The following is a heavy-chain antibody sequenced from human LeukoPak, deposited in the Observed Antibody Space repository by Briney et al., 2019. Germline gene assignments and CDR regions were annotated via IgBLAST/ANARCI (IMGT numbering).Heavy chain of an antibody. J-gene: IGHJ5*02. Sequence: GGSLRLSCAASGFTFSSYEMNWVRQAPGKGLEWVSYISSSGSTIYYADSVKGRFTISRDNSKNTLYLQMNSLRAEDTAVYYCARAGHSIAVSKNWFDPWGQGTLVTVSS. D-gene: IGHD6-19*01. V-gene: IGHV3-48*03. CDR2: ISSSGSTI. CDR1: GFTFSSYE. CDR3: ARAGHSIAVSKNWFDP.